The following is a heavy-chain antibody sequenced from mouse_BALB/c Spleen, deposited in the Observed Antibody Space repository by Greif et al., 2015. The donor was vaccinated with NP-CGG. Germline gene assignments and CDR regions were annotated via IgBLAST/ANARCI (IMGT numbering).Heavy chain of an antibody. J-gene: IGHJ3*01. D-gene: IGHD2-12*01. CDR2: ISCYNGAT. V-gene: IGHV1S34*01. CDR1: GYSFTGYY. Sequence: LVKTGASVKISCKASGYSFTGYYMHWVKQSHGKSLEWIGYISCYNGATSYNQKFKGKATFTVDTSSSTAYMQFNSLTSEDAAVYYCARDTIDYCYDRGFAYWGQGTLVTVSA. CDR3: ARDTIDYCYDRGFAY.